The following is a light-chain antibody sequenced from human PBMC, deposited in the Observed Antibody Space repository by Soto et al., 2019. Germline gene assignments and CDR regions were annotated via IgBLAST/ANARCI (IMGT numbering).Light chain of an antibody. CDR2: DIN. CDR1: KSNIGKNY. J-gene: IGLJ2*01. CDR3: ASWDTNLSAVV. V-gene: IGLV1-51*01. Sequence: QSVLTQPPSVSAAPGQTVTIACSGSKSNIGKNYISWYQQLPGTAPKLVIYDINKRPSGIGDRFSGSKSGTSAALGITGLQTGDEAYYFCASWDTNLSAVVFGAGTKATVL.